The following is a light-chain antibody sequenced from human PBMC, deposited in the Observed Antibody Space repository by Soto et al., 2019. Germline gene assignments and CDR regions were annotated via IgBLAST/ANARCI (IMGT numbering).Light chain of an antibody. CDR3: QQYGSLRT. CDR2: GVS. V-gene: IGKV3-20*01. CDR1: QSVSSSN. J-gene: IGKJ1*01. Sequence: EIVLTQSPGTLSLSPGERATLSCRASQSVSSSNLAWYQQKPGQAPRLLIYGVSRRATGIPDRFSGSGSGTDFTLTITRLEPEDFAVYYCQQYGSLRTFGQGTKVEIK.